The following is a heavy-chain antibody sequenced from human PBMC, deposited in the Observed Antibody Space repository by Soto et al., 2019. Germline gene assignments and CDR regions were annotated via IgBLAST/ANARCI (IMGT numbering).Heavy chain of an antibody. D-gene: IGHD1-26*01. CDR2: IYISGST. CDR3: ARGKVGTNLKWIDP. V-gene: IGHV3-66*01. CDR1: GFTVSSSY. J-gene: IGHJ5*02. Sequence: EVQLVESGGGLVQPGGSLRLSCAASGFTVSSSYLYWVRQAPGRGLEWVLSIYISGSTYYADSVQGRFTISRDNSKNTLYLKMNSLRAEDTAVYYCARGKVGTNLKWIDPWGQGTLVTVSS.